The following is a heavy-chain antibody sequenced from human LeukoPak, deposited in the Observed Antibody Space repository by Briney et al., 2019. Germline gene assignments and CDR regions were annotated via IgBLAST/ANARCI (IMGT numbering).Heavy chain of an antibody. D-gene: IGHD1-26*01. J-gene: IGHJ5*02. V-gene: IGHV3-23*01. CDR3: ARDPIGDNWFDP. Sequence: GGSLRLSCAASGFTFSSYAMTWVRQAPGKALEWVSGISGSGDSTYYAESVKGRFTISRDNSKSKLYLQMNSLRADDTAVYYCARDPIGDNWFDPWGQGTLVTVSS. CDR1: GFTFSSYA. CDR2: ISGSGDST.